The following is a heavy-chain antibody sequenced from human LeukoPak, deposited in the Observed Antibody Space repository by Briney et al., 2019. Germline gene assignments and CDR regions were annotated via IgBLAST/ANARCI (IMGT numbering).Heavy chain of an antibody. CDR2: IYYTGGT. D-gene: IGHD6-19*01. Sequence: PSETLSLTCTVSGGSISSYYWSRIRQPPGKGLEYIGYIYYTGGTNYNPSLKSRVAISVDTSKNQFSLKLSSVTAADTAVYFCAKYGNSGWVIDNWGQGTLVTVSS. CDR1: GGSISSYY. CDR3: AKYGNSGWVIDN. V-gene: IGHV4-59*08. J-gene: IGHJ4*02.